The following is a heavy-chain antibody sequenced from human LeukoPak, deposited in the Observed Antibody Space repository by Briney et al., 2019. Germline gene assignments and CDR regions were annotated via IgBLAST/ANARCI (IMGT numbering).Heavy chain of an antibody. J-gene: IGHJ5*02. CDR3: AKGHSSGFDP. V-gene: IGHV3-7*05. D-gene: IGHD6-25*01. CDR2: IKEDGSEK. CDR1: GFTFSNYW. Sequence: GGSLRLSCASSGFTFSNYWMSWVRQAPGKGLEWVANIKEDGSEKDYVDSVKGRFTISRDNAKNSLYLQMNSLRAEDTAIYYCAKGHSSGFDPWGQGTLVTVSS.